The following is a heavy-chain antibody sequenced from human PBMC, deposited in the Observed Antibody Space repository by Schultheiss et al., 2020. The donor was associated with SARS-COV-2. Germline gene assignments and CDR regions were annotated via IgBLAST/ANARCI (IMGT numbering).Heavy chain of an antibody. D-gene: IGHD6-13*01. J-gene: IGHJ4*02. CDR2: IWYDGSNK. V-gene: IGHV3-33*06. CDR1: GFTFSSYG. CDR3: AKGVLGIADYYFDY. Sequence: GGSLRLSCAASGFTFSSYGMHWVRQAPGKGLEWVAVIWYDGSNKYYADSVKGRFTISRDNSKNTLYLQMNSLRAEDTAVYYCAKGVLGIADYYFDYWGQGTLVTVSS.